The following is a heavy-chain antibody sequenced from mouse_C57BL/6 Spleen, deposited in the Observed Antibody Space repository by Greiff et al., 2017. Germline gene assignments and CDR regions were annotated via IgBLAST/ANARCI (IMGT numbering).Heavy chain of an antibody. CDR1: GYTFTSYG. CDR2: IYPTSGDT. J-gene: IGHJ3*01. Sequence: QVQLQQSGAELARPGASVKLSCKASGYTFTSYGIRWVKQRTGQGLEWIGEIYPTSGDTNYNEKFKGKATLTADKSSSTAYMELRSLTSEDSAVYFCARERNIHYYGSSPFAYWGQGTLVTVSA. CDR3: ARERNIHYYGSSPFAY. D-gene: IGHD1-1*01. V-gene: IGHV1-81*01.